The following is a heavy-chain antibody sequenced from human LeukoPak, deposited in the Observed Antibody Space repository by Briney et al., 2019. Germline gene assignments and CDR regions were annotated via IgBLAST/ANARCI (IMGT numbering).Heavy chain of an antibody. CDR1: GFTFTSSA. CDR2: IVVGSGNT. J-gene: IGHJ4*02. V-gene: IGHV1-58*01. CDR3: AAGDSFFADFDY. D-gene: IGHD3-10*01. Sequence: SVKVSCKASGFTFTSSAVRWVRQARGQRLEWIGWIVVGSGNTNYAQTFQERVTITRDMSTSTAYMELSSLRPGATAVYYCAAGDSFFADFDYWGQGTLVTVSS.